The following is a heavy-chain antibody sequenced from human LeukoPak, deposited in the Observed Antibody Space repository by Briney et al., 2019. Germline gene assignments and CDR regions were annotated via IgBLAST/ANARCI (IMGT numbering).Heavy chain of an antibody. J-gene: IGHJ5*02. Sequence: SETLSLTCSVSNGSISGYIWSWIRQPPGQRLEWIGYIYATGSTLYNPSLKSRVTISVDASENQVSLTLRSVTAADTATYFCARRAVYERWFDPCGQGALVTVSS. CDR1: NGSISGYI. CDR2: IYATGST. D-gene: IGHD3-16*01. CDR3: ARRAVYERWFDP. V-gene: IGHV4-4*09.